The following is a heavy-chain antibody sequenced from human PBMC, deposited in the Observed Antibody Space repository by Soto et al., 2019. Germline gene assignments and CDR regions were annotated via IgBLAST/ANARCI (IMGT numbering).Heavy chain of an antibody. CDR3: ARESEDLTSNFDY. CDR1: GFTFSSYS. V-gene: IGHV3-21*01. Sequence: PGGSLRLSCAASGFTFSSYSMNWVRQAPGKGLEWVSSISSSSSYIYYADSVKGRFTISRDNAKNSLYLQMNSLRAEDTAVYYCARESEDLTSNFDYWGQGTLVTASS. J-gene: IGHJ4*02. CDR2: ISSSSSYI.